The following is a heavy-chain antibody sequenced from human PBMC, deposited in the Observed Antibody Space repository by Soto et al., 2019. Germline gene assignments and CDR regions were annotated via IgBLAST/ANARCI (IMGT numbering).Heavy chain of an antibody. CDR3: ARDWGGPTRTRNVAPDF. V-gene: IGHV3-33*01. J-gene: IGHJ4*02. D-gene: IGHD7-27*01. CDR1: GVTFTNYG. Sequence: QVHRVESGGGVVQPGRSLRLSCAASGVTFTNYGMHWVRQAPGKGLEWVAVIDYDGINKYYADSVKGRFTISRDNSKDTVYLQMNSLRAEDTAVYHCARDWGGPTRTRNVAPDFWGQGTLVTVSS. CDR2: IDYDGINK.